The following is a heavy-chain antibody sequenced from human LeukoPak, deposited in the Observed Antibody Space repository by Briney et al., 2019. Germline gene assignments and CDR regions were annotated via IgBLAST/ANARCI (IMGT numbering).Heavy chain of an antibody. Sequence: SVKVSCEASGGTFSSYAISWVRQAPGQGLEWMGGIIPIFGTANYAQKFQGRVTITADESTSTAYMELSSLRSEDTAVYYCARALDYYDSRIPDYYYYYGMDVWGQGTTVTVSS. CDR2: IIPIFGTA. V-gene: IGHV1-69*13. D-gene: IGHD3-22*01. J-gene: IGHJ6*02. CDR3: ARALDYYDSRIPDYYYYYGMDV. CDR1: GGTFSSYA.